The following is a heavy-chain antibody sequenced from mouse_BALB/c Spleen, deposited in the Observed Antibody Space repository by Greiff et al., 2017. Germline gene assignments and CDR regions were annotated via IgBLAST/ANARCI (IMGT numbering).Heavy chain of an antibody. Sequence: EVKVVESGGGLVKPGGSLKLSCAASGFTFSSYAMSWVRQTPEKRLEWVATISSGGSYTYYPDSVKGRFTISRDNAKNTLYLQMSSLRSEDTAMYYCARRGDGNYYYYAMDYWGQGTSVTVSS. J-gene: IGHJ4*01. CDR1: GFTFSSYA. CDR2: ISSGGSYT. D-gene: IGHD2-1*01. V-gene: IGHV5-9-3*01. CDR3: ARRGDGNYYYYAMDY.